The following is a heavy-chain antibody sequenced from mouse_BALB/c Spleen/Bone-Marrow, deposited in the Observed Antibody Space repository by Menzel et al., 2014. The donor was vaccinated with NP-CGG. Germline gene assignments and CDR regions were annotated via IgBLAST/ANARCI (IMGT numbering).Heavy chain of an antibody. CDR1: GFSLTSYG. J-gene: IGHJ1*01. D-gene: IGHD1-1*01. CDR2: IWAGGST. CDR3: ARKDYGSRGGYFEV. V-gene: IGHV2-9*02. Sequence: VNLVESGPGLVAPAQSLSITCTVSGFSLTSYGVHWVRQPPGKGLEWLGLIWAGGSTNYNSALMSRRSIIKDNYKSQVFSKMNSLQTDDTSMYYRARKDYGSRGGYFEVWGAGTTVTVSP.